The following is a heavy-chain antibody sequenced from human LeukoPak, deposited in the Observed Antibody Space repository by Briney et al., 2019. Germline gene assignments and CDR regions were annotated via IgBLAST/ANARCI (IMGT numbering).Heavy chain of an antibody. CDR3: ARKYSSGY. J-gene: IGHJ4*02. V-gene: IGHV3-30-3*01. Sequence: LRLSCAASGFTFTIHAVHWVRQAPGKGLEWVAVTDGTNKFYSDSVRGRFTISGDTSKNTIYLQMNSLRPEDTAVYYCARKYSSGYWGQGTLVTVSS. D-gene: IGHD3-9*01. CDR1: GFTFTIHA. CDR2: TDGTNK.